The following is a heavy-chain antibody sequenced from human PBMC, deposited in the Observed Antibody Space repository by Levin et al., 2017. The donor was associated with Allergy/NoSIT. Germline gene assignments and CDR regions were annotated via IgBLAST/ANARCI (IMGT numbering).Heavy chain of an antibody. D-gene: IGHD3-3*01. V-gene: IGHV3-30*18. J-gene: IGHJ6*02. CDR1: GFTFSSYG. CDR3: AKDYEWLLGPYYYYGMDG. CDR2: ISYDGSNK. Sequence: PGGSLRLSCAASGFTFSSYGMHWVRQAPGKGLEWVAVISYDGSNKYYADSVKGRFTISRDNSKHTLYLQMNSLRAEDTAVYYCAKDYEWLLGPYYYYGMDGWGQGTTVTVSS.